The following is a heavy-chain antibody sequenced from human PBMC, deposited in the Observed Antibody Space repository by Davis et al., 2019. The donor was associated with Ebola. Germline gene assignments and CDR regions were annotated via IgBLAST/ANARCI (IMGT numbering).Heavy chain of an antibody. V-gene: IGHV3-53*01. CDR3: ARGALYYDILTGYAYYFDY. Sequence: GESLKISCAASGFTVSSNYMSWVRQAPGKGLEWVSVIYSGGSTYYADSVKGRFTISRDNSKNTLYLQMNSLRAEDTAVYYCARGALYYDILTGYAYYFDYWGQGTLVTVSS. CDR2: IYSGGST. J-gene: IGHJ4*02. D-gene: IGHD3-9*01. CDR1: GFTVSSNY.